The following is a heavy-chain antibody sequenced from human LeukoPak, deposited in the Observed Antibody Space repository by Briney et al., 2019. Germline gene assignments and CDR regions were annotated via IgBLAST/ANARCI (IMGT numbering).Heavy chain of an antibody. D-gene: IGHD3-10*01. J-gene: IGHJ4*02. CDR3: ARLSAMVRGPEDIFYFEF. CDR1: GFTFGDYA. CDR2: ISSTGSTI. Sequence: HPGGSLRLSCTASGFTFGDYAMSWFRQAPGKGLEWVSYISSTGSTIYYADSVKGRFTISRDNAKNSLYLQMNSLRAEDTAVYYCARLSAMVRGPEDIFYFEFWGLGTLVTVSA. V-gene: IGHV3-48*03.